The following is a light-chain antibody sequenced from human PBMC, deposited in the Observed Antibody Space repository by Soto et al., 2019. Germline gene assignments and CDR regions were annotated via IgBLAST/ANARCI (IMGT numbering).Light chain of an antibody. CDR3: QQYGTSPYT. J-gene: IGKJ2*01. V-gene: IGKV3D-20*01. Sequence: EIVLTQSPATLSLSPGERATLSCGASRSVSSSYLAWYQQKPGLAPRLLIYDASSKATGIPDRFSGSGSGTDFTLTISRLEPGDFAVYYCQQYGTSPYTFGQGTKLEIK. CDR1: RSVSSSY. CDR2: DAS.